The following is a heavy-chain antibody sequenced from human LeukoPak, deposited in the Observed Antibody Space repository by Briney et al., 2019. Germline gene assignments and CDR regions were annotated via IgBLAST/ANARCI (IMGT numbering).Heavy chain of an antibody. D-gene: IGHD3-22*01. J-gene: IGHJ4*02. CDR1: GGSISSYY. CDR3: ARVGSGYPYYFDY. Sequence: SETLSLTCTVSGGSISSYYWSWIRQPPGKGLEWIGYIYYSGSTNYNPSLKSRVTISVDTSKNQFSLKLSSVTAADTAVYYCARVGSGYPYYFDYWGQGTLVTVSS. CDR2: IYYSGST. V-gene: IGHV4-59*01.